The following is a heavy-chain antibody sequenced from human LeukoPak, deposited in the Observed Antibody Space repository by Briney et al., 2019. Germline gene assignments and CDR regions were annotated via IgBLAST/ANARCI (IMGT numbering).Heavy chain of an antibody. Sequence: SETLSLTCTVSGYSISSGYYWGWIRQPPGRGLEWIGSIYHSGSTYYNPSLKSRVTISVDTSKNQFSLKLSSVTAADTAVYYCARVALRGPFDYWGQGTLVTVSS. J-gene: IGHJ4*02. CDR3: ARVALRGPFDY. CDR2: IYHSGST. D-gene: IGHD3-10*01. V-gene: IGHV4-38-2*02. CDR1: GYSISSGYY.